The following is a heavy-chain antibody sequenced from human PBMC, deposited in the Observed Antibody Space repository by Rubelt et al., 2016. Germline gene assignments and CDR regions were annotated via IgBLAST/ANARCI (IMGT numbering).Heavy chain of an antibody. V-gene: IGHV4-34*01. CDR3: ARVAKRLLVY. Sequence: QVQLQQWGAGLLKPSETLSLTCAVYGGSFSGYCWSWIRQPPGKGLEWIGEINHSGSTNYNPSLKSRVTISVDTSKNQFSLKLSSVTAADTAVYYCARVAKRLLVYWGQGTLVTVSS. J-gene: IGHJ4*02. D-gene: IGHD2-8*02. CDR1: GGSFSGYC. CDR2: INHSGST.